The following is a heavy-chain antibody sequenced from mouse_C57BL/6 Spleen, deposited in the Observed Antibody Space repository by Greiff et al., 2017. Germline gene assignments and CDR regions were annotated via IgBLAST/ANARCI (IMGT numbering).Heavy chain of an antibody. CDR1: GFTFSDYY. Sequence: EVMLVESGGGLVQPGGSLKLSCAASGFTFSDYYMYWVRQTPEKRLEWVAYISNGGGSTYYPDTVKGRFTISRDNAKNTLYLQMSRLKSEDTAMYYCARQDDYDVRYYAMDYWGQGTSVTVSS. CDR2: ISNGGGST. J-gene: IGHJ4*01. D-gene: IGHD2-4*01. CDR3: ARQDDYDVRYYAMDY. V-gene: IGHV5-12*01.